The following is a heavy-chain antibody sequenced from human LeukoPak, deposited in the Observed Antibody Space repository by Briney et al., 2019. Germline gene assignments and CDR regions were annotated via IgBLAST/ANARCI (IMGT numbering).Heavy chain of an antibody. CDR1: GYTFTSYD. CDR2: MNPNSGNT. CDR3: ARGGRSGWYAYYYGMDV. D-gene: IGHD6-19*01. Sequence: ASVKVSCTASGYTFTSYDINWVRQATGQGLEWMGWMNPNSGNTGYAQKFQGRVTMTRNTSISTAYMELSSLRSEDTAVYYCARGGRSGWYAYYYGMDVWGQGTTVTVSS. V-gene: IGHV1-8*01. J-gene: IGHJ6*02.